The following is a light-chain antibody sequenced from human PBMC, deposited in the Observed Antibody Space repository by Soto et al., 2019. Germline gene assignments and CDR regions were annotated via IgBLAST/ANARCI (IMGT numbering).Light chain of an antibody. V-gene: IGKV3-15*01. CDR2: GAS. J-gene: IGKJ1*01. CDR3: QQYNNWLTWT. Sequence: EIVLTQSPGTLSLSPGERATLSCRASQSVSSNLAWYQQKPGQAPRLPIYGASTRATGIPARFSGSGSGTEFTLTISSLQSEDFAIYYCQQYNNWLTWTFGQGTKVDIK. CDR1: QSVSSN.